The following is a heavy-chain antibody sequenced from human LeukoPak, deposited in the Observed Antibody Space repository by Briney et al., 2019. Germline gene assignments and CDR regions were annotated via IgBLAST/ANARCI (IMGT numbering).Heavy chain of an antibody. V-gene: IGHV4-39*01. J-gene: IGHJ4*02. CDR1: GVSISSSNSY. D-gene: IGHD3/OR15-3a*01. CDR2: IYYTGNT. CDR3: ARQTGSGLFTLP. Sequence: PSETLSLTCTVSGVSISSSNSYWGWIRQPQGKGLEWIGSIYYTGNTYYNASLKSRVTISIDTSNNQISLRLISVTATDTAMYYCARQTGSGLFTLPGGQGTLVTVSS.